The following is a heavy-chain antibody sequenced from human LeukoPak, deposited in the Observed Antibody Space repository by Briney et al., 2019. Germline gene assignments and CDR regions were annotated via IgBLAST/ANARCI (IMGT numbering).Heavy chain of an antibody. V-gene: IGHV4-59*01. J-gene: IGHJ3*02. CDR1: GGSLSCYN. D-gene: IGHD2-15*01. Sequence: SETLSLTCTVSGGSLSCYNWSWIRQPPGKGLEWIGYIYYSGSTNYNPSLKSRVTISVGTSKNQFSLKLSSVTAEDTAVYYCARELGYCSGGSCYVDAFDIWGQGTMVTVSS. CDR2: IYYSGST. CDR3: ARELGYCSGGSCYVDAFDI.